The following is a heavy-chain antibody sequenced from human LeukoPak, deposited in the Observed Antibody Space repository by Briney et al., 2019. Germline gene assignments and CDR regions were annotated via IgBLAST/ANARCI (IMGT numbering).Heavy chain of an antibody. J-gene: IGHJ4*02. CDR1: GFSFSTYW. CDR3: ARVLAVRGVFDY. CDR2: INQDASEK. D-gene: IGHD3-10*01. V-gene: IGHV3-7*01. Sequence: GGSLRLSCAASGFSFSTYWMSWVRQAPGEGLEWVANINQDASEKYYVDSVKGRFTISRDNAKNSLYLQMNSLRAEDTAVYYCARVLAVRGVFDYWGQGTLVTVSS.